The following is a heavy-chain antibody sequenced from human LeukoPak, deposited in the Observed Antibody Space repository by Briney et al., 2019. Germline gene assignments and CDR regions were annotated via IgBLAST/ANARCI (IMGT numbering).Heavy chain of an antibody. CDR2: IKQDGSDK. V-gene: IGHV3-7*01. D-gene: IGHD2-2*01. J-gene: IGHJ4*02. CDR3: ARVRCSSNSCFPDY. Sequence: GGSLRLSCAASGFTSSTYWMSWVRQAPGKGLEWVANIKQDGSDKYYVDSVKGRFTISRDNAKNSLFLQMNSLRAEGTAVYYCARVRCSSNSCFPDYWGQGTLVTVSS. CDR1: GFTSSTYW.